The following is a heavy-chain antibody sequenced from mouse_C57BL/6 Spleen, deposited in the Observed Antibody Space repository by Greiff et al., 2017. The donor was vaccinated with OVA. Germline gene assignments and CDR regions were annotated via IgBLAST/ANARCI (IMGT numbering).Heavy chain of an antibody. CDR1: GYTFTSYW. J-gene: IGHJ3*01. CDR3: ARSANWPTIVPGFAY. CDR2: INPSNGGT. V-gene: IGHV1-53*01. D-gene: IGHD2-12*01. Sequence: QVQLQQPGTELVKPGASVKLSCKASGYTFTSYWMHWVKQRPGQGLEWIGNINPSNGGTNYNEKFKSKATLTVDKSSSTAYMQLSSLTSEDSAVYYYARSANWPTIVPGFAYWGQGTLVTVSA.